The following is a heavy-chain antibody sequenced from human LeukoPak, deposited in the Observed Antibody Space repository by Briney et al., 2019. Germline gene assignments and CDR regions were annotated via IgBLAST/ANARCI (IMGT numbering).Heavy chain of an antibody. D-gene: IGHD6-13*01. V-gene: IGHV3-74*01. CDR3: ATSIPRIAAAGLDAFDI. CDR1: GFTFSSYW. CDR2: INSDGSST. Sequence: TGGSLRLSCAASGFTFSSYWMHWVRQAPGKGLVWVSRINSDGSSTSYADSVKGRFTISRDNAKNTLYLQMNSLRAEDTAVYYCATSIPRIAAAGLDAFDIWGQGTMVTVSS. J-gene: IGHJ3*02.